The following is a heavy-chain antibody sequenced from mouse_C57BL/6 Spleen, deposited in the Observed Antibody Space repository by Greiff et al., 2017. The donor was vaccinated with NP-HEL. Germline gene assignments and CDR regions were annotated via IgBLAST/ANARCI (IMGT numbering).Heavy chain of an antibody. D-gene: IGHD1-2*01. V-gene: IGHV3-2*02. CDR2: ISYSGST. CDR3: SRTARIKY. CDR1: GYSITSGYG. Sequence: EVQLQQSGPGLVKPSQSLSLTCPVTGYSITSGYGWNWIRQFPGNKLEWMGYISYSGSTNYNPSLKSRISITRDTSKNQFFLQLNSVTTEDTATYYCSRTARIKYWGQGTTLTVSS. J-gene: IGHJ2*01.